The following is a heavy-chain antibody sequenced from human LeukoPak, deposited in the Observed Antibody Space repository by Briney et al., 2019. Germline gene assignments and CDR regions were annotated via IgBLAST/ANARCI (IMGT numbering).Heavy chain of an antibody. CDR3: ATDTYYYMDV. V-gene: IGHV1-18*01. Sequence: ASVKVSCKASGYTFTSYGISWVRQAPGQGLEWMGWISTYNGNTNYAQKLQGRVTMTEDTSTDTAYMELSSLRSEDTAVYYCATDTYYYMDVWGKGTTVTVSS. CDR2: ISTYNGNT. CDR1: GYTFTSYG. J-gene: IGHJ6*03.